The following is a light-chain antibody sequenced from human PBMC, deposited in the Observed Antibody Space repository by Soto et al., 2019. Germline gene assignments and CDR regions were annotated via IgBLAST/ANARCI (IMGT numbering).Light chain of an antibody. CDR1: QSISTW. V-gene: IGKV1-5*03. CDR3: QQYNTYSRT. J-gene: IGKJ1*01. CDR2: KAS. Sequence: DIQMTQSPSTLSATAGDRVTITCRASQSISTWLAWYQQKPGKAPKLLIYKASSLESGVPSRFSGSGSGTEFTLTISGLQPDDFATYYCQQYNTYSRTFGQGTKVDIK.